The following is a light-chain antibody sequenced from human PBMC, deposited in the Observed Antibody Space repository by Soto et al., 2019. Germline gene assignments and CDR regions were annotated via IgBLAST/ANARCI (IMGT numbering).Light chain of an antibody. V-gene: IGKV3-15*01. CDR2: GAS. Sequence: VMTQSPATLSVSPGERATLSCRASQSVNSNLAWYQQKPGQAPRLLIFGASTRATGIPARFSGSGSGTEFTLTISSLQSEDVAVYYCQHYHNWPPWTFGQGTKVEIK. CDR1: QSVNSN. J-gene: IGKJ1*01. CDR3: QHYHNWPPWT.